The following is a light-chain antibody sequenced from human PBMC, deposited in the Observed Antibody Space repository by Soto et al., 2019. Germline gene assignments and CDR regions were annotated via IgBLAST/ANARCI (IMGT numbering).Light chain of an antibody. J-gene: IGLJ1*01. CDR3: SSYAGSTLYV. Sequence: QSALTQPPSASGSPGQSVTISFTGTSSDVGGYNYVSWYQQHPGKAPKLMIYEVNKRPSGVPDRFSGSKSGNTASLTVSGLQAEDEADYYCSSYAGSTLYVFGTGTKVTVL. CDR2: EVN. CDR1: SSDVGGYNY. V-gene: IGLV2-8*01.